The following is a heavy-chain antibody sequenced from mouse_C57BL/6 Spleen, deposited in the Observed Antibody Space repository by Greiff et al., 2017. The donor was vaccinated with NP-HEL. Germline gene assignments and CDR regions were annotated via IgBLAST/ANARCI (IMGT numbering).Heavy chain of an antibody. Sequence: VQLQQSGPELVKPGASVKISCKASGYTFTDYYMNWVKQSHGKSLEWIGDINPNNGGTSYNQKFKGKATLTVDKSSSTAYMELRSLTSEDSAVYYCARSRLLGFAYWGQGTLVTVSA. CDR3: ARSRLLGFAY. CDR1: GYTFTDYY. V-gene: IGHV1-26*01. D-gene: IGHD3-2*02. J-gene: IGHJ3*01. CDR2: INPNNGGT.